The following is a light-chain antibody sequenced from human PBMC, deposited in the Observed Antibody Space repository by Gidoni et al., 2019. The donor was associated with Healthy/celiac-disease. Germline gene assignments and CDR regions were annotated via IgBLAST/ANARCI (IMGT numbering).Light chain of an antibody. CDR1: SSNIGAGYD. J-gene: IGLJ1*01. Sequence: QSVLTPPPSVSGAPGQRVTISCTGSSSNIGAGYDVHWYQQLPGTAPKLLIYGNSNRPSGVPDRFSGSKSGTSASLAITGLQAEDEADYYGQSYDSSLSGSSYVFGTGTKVTVL. CDR2: GNS. V-gene: IGLV1-40*01. CDR3: QSYDSSLSGSSYV.